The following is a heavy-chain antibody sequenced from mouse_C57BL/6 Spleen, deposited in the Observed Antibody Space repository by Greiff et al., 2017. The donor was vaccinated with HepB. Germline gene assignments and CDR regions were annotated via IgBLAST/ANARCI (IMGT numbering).Heavy chain of an antibody. Sequence: VQLQQSGAELVKPGASVKISCKASGYAFSSYWMNWVKQRPGKGLEWIGQIYPGDGDTNYNGKFKGKATLTADKSSSTAYMQLSSLTSEDSAVYFCARWPYGSSYGYFDVWGTGTTVTVSS. CDR3: ARWPYGSSYGYFDV. CDR2: IYPGDGDT. CDR1: GYAFSSYW. D-gene: IGHD1-1*01. V-gene: IGHV1-80*01. J-gene: IGHJ1*03.